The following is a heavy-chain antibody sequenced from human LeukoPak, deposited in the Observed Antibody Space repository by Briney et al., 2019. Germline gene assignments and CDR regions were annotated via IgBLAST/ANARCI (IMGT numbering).Heavy chain of an antibody. CDR1: GYTFTGYY. CDR3: ARNSGSSIYYYYYYMDV. Sequence: ASVTVSCKTSGYTFTGYYMHWVRQAPGQGLEWMGWINPNGGGTKYAQKFQDWVTMTTDTSTSTAYMELRSLRSDDTAVYYCARNSGSSIYYYYYYMDVWGKGTTVTVSS. J-gene: IGHJ6*03. D-gene: IGHD1-26*01. V-gene: IGHV1-2*04. CDR2: INPNGGGT.